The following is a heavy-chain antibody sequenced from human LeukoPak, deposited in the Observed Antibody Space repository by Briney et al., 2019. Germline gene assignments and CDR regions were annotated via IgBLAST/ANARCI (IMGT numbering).Heavy chain of an antibody. CDR3: AKPADSGRYRDFDY. V-gene: IGHV3-23*01. CDR1: GFTFSNYA. J-gene: IGHJ4*02. Sequence: GGSLRLSCAASGFTFSNYAMSWVRQAAGKGLEWVSAIGASDGSTYYADSVKGRFTISRDNSKNTLYLQMNSLRAEDTAVYYCAKPADSGRYRDFDYWGQGTLVTVSS. D-gene: IGHD1-26*01. CDR2: IGASDGST.